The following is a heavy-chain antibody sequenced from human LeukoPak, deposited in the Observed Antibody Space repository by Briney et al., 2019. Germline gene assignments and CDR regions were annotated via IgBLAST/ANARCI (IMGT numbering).Heavy chain of an antibody. J-gene: IGHJ4*02. CDR3: ARQSRDGDNTANLFDS. D-gene: IGHD4-17*01. CDR2: IYYSGSI. V-gene: IGHV4-59*08. Sequence: PSETLSPTCTLSGASLSNSYWSWIRQPPGKGLEWIGYIYYSGSINYNPSLKSRVTISVDMSKNQFSLHLSSVTAADTAVYYCARQSRDGDNTANLFDSWGQGTLVTVSS. CDR1: GASLSNSY.